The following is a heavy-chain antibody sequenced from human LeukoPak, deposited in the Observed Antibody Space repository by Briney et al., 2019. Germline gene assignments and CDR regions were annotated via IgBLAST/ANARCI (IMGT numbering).Heavy chain of an antibody. D-gene: IGHD3-3*01. J-gene: IGHJ4*02. CDR3: ARTPLRFFHFDY. CDR2: IYTSGST. Sequence: SETLSLTCTVSGGSISSGSYYWSWIRQPAGKGLEWIGRIYTSGSTNYNPSLKSRVTISVDTSKNQFSLKLSSVTAADTAVYYCARTPLRFFHFDYWGQGTLVTASS. CDR1: GGSISSGSYY. V-gene: IGHV4-61*02.